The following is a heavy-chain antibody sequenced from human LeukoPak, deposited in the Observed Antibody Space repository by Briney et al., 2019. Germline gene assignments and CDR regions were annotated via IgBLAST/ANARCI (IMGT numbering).Heavy chain of an antibody. CDR2: IYPGDSDT. V-gene: IGHV5-51*01. D-gene: IGHD3-3*01. Sequence: GESLKISCKGSGYSFTSYWIGWVRQMPGKGLEWRGIIYPGDSDTRYSPSFQGQVTISADKSISTAYLQWSSLKASDTAMYYCARQYRDYDFWSGYYYDYYYYGMDVWGQGTTVTVSS. J-gene: IGHJ6*02. CDR3: ARQYRDYDFWSGYYYDYYYYGMDV. CDR1: GYSFTSYW.